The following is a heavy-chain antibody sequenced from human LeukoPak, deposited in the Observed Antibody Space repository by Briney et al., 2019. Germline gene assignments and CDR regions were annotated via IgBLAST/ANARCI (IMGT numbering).Heavy chain of an antibody. CDR1: GGSISSGDYY. V-gene: IGHV4-30-4*01. D-gene: IGHD3-10*01. J-gene: IGHJ5*02. CDR2: IYYSGST. Sequence: SETLSLTCTVSGGSISSGDYYWSWIRQPPGKGLEWIGYIYYSGSTYYNPSLKSRVTISVDTSKNQFSLKLSSVTAADTAVYYCARVLGRVWEVRGPIDPWGQGTLVTVSS. CDR3: ARVLGRVWEVRGPIDP.